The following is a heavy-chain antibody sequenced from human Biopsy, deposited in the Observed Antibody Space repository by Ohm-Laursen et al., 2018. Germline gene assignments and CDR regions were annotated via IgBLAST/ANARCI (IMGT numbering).Heavy chain of an antibody. CDR1: GGSFTGHY. Sequence: SETLSLTCTVSGGSFTGHYWSWLRQPPGKGLEWIGHISYTGYTSYNASLKSRVTISVDTSRNHFSLRLSSLTAADTAVYYCARGSNDCGGLYFPRWGQGTLLTVSS. CDR2: ISYTGYT. CDR3: ARGSNDCGGLYFPR. J-gene: IGHJ4*02. V-gene: IGHV4-59*11. D-gene: IGHD4-23*01.